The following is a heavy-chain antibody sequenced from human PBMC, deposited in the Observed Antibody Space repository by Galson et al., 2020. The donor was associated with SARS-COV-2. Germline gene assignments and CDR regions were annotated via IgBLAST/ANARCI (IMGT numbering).Heavy chain of an antibody. J-gene: IGHJ4*02. D-gene: IGHD2-21*01. Sequence: GGSLRLSCAASGFTFNSYAMGWVRQAPGKGLEWVSSISGHSENTYYADSVKGRFTISRDNSKNTLSLQMHSLRAEDTAIYYCSNSWSYCGGDWYTYHFDYWGQGTLVTVS. CDR2: ISGHSENT. CDR3: SNSWSYCGGDWYTYHFDY. CDR1: GFTFNSYA. V-gene: IGHV3-23*01.